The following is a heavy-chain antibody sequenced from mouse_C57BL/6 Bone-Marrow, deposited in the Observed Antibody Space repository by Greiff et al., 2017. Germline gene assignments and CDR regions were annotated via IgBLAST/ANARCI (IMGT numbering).Heavy chain of an antibody. CDR1: GFSLSTSGMG. CDR2: IYWDDDK. J-gene: IGHJ4*01. CDR3: ARRAGGGSSYDYAMDY. Sequence: QVTLKESGPGILQSSQTLSLTCSFSGFSLSTSGMGVSWIRQPSGKGLEWLAHIYWDDDKRYNPSLKSRLTISKDTSRNQVFLKITSVDTAETATYYCARRAGGGSSYDYAMDYWGQGTSVTVSS. V-gene: IGHV8-12*01. D-gene: IGHD1-1*01.